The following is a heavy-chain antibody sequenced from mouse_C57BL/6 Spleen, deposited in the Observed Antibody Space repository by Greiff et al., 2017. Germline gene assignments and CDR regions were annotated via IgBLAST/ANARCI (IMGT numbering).Heavy chain of an antibody. CDR3: TSYDDDKAWFAY. Sequence: QVQLKQSGAELVRPGASVTLSCKASGYTFTDYEMHWVKQTPVHGLEWIGAIDPETGGTAYNQKFKGKAILTADKSSSTAYMELRSLTAEDSADYYCTSYDDDKAWFAYWGQGTLVTVSA. CDR2: IDPETGGT. V-gene: IGHV1-15*01. J-gene: IGHJ3*01. D-gene: IGHD2-4*01. CDR1: GYTFTDYE.